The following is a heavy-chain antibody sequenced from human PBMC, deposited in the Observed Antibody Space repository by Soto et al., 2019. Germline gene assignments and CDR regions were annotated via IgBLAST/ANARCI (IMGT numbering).Heavy chain of an antibody. CDR2: IIPILGIA. D-gene: IGHD5-18*01. J-gene: IGHJ4*02. CDR3: ARELGIQVGLEY. CDR1: GGTFSSYT. Sequence: QVQLVQSGAEVKKPGSSVKVSCKASGGTFSSYTISWVRQAPGQGLEWMGRIIPILGIANYAQKFQGRVIITAYKCMSTAYMELSSLSIVTMAVYYCARELGIQVGLEYWGQGTLVTFT. V-gene: IGHV1-69*08.